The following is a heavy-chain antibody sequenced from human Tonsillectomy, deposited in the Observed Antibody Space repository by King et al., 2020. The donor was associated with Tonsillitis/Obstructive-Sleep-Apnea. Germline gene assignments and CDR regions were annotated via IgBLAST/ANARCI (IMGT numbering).Heavy chain of an antibody. CDR2: IYDSGST. Sequence: QLQESGPGLVKPSETLSLTCSVSGGSISSFYWSWIRQPPGKGLEWIGFIYDSGSTNYNPSLKSRVTISVDTSKNQFSLKVTSVTATDTAVYYCAKQADFYFYMDVWGKGTTVTVSS. CDR3: AKQADFYFYMDV. V-gene: IGHV4-59*08. J-gene: IGHJ6*03. CDR1: GGSISSFY.